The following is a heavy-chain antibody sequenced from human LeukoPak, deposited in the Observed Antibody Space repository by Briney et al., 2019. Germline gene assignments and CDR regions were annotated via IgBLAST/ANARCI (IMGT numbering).Heavy chain of an antibody. Sequence: GGSLRLSCAASGFSFSRYWMNWVRQAPGKGLEWVANIKGDGNEKNYVDSAKGRFSISRDNARNSLYLQMDSLRAEDTAVYYCAKEGAYPIITYDSWGQGALVTVSS. D-gene: IGHD3-10*01. CDR3: AKEGAYPIITYDS. V-gene: IGHV3-7*01. CDR2: IKGDGNEK. J-gene: IGHJ5*01. CDR1: GFSFSRYW.